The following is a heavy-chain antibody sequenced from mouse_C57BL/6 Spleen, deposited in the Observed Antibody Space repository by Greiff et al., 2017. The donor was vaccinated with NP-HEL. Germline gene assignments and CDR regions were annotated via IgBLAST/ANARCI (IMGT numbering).Heavy chain of an antibody. D-gene: IGHD1-1*01. Sequence: VQLQQPGAELVKPGASVKLSCKASGYTFTSYWMQWVKQRPGQGLEWIGEIDPSDSYTNYNQKFKGKATLTVDTSSSTAYMQLSSLTSEDSAVYYCATITTVVAHWYFDVWGTGTTVTVSS. CDR2: IDPSDSYT. J-gene: IGHJ1*03. CDR1: GYTFTSYW. V-gene: IGHV1-50*01. CDR3: ATITTVVAHWYFDV.